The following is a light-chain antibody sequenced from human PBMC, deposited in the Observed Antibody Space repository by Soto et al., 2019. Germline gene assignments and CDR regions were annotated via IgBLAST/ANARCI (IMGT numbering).Light chain of an antibody. CDR1: SSDVGGYNY. J-gene: IGLJ1*01. Sequence: QSALTQPASVSGSPGQLITISCTGTSSDVGGYNYVSWYQQHPGKAPKLMIYDVSYRPSGVSNRFSGSKSGNTASLTISGLQTEDEADYYCISYTSSRTYVFGTGTKLTVL. CDR3: ISYTSSRTYV. V-gene: IGLV2-14*01. CDR2: DVS.